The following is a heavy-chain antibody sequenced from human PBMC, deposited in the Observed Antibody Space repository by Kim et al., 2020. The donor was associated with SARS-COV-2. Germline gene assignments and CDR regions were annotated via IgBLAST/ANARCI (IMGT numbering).Heavy chain of an antibody. D-gene: IGHD3-22*01. Sequence: ASVKVSCKASGYTFTSYYMHWVRQAPGQGLEWMGIINPSGGSTSYAQKFQGRVTMTRDTSTSTVYMELSSLRSEDTAVYYCARGYYYDSSGYRSISRDPIHPARDAFDIWGQGTMVTVSS. V-gene: IGHV1-46*01. CDR3: ARGYYYDSSGYRSISRDPIHPARDAFDI. CDR2: INPSGGST. J-gene: IGHJ3*02. CDR1: GYTFTSYY.